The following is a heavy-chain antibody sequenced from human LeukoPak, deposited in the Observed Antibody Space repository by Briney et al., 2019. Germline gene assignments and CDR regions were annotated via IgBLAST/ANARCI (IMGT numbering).Heavy chain of an antibody. V-gene: IGHV3-11*01. J-gene: IGHJ3*02. CDR3: ASTRGYSYGPYSFDI. CDR2: ISSSGSTI. CDR1: GFTFSDYY. Sequence: AGGSLRLSCAASGFTFSDYYMSWIRQAPGKGLEWGSYISSSGSTIYYADSVKGRFTISRDNAKNSLYLQMNSLRAEDTAVYYCASTRGYSYGPYSFDIWGQGTMVTVSS. D-gene: IGHD5-18*01.